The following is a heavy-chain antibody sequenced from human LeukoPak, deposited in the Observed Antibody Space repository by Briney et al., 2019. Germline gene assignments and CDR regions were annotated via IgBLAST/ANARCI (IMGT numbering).Heavy chain of an antibody. J-gene: IGHJ4*02. CDR3: ARASSITIFGADY. CDR1: EYTFTGYY. CDR2: INPNSGGT. D-gene: IGHD3-3*01. Sequence: ASVKVSCKASEYTFTGYYMHWVRQAPGQGLEWMGWINPNSGGTNYAQKFQGRVTMTRDTSISTAYMELSRLRSDDTAVYYCARASSITIFGADYWGQGTLVTVSS. V-gene: IGHV1-2*02.